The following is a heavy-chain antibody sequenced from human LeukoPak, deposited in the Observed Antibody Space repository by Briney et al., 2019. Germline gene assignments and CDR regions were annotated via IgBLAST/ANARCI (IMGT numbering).Heavy chain of an antibody. Sequence: PGGSLRLSCAASGFTFSGYYMHWVRQAPGKGLVWVSRIKSDGSTTNYADSVKGRFTISRDNSMNTLFLQMNSLRAEDTAVYYCAKGTRSGSYYPFDSWGQGTLVTVSS. CDR2: IKSDGSTT. CDR1: GFTFSGYY. J-gene: IGHJ4*02. CDR3: AKGTRSGSYYPFDS. V-gene: IGHV3-74*01. D-gene: IGHD3-10*01.